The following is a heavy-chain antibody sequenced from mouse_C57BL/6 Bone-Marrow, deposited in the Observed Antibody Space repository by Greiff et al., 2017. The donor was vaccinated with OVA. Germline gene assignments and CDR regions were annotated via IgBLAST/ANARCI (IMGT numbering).Heavy chain of an antibody. J-gene: IGHJ4*01. CDR1: GFTFSDYG. CDR2: ISNLAYSI. Sequence: EVMLVESGGGLVQPGGSLKLSCAASGFTFSDYGMAWVRQAPRKGPEWVAFISNLAYSIYYADTVTGRFTLSRENARNTLYLERSSLRSEDAAMYYCGRGGKYYYAMDYWGQGTSVTVSS. V-gene: IGHV5-15*01. CDR3: GRGGKYYYAMDY.